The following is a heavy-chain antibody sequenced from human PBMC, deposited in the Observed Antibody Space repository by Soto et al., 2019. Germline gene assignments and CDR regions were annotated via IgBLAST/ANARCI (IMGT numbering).Heavy chain of an antibody. Sequence: LSLTCTVSGGSISSYYWSWIRQPAGKGLEWIGRIYTSGSTNYNPSLKSRVTMSVDTSKNQFSLKLSSVTAADTAVYYCARKNFDWSNGPFDYWGQGTLVTVSS. V-gene: IGHV4-4*07. CDR1: GGSISSYY. CDR3: ARKNFDWSNGPFDY. D-gene: IGHD3-9*01. J-gene: IGHJ4*02. CDR2: IYTSGST.